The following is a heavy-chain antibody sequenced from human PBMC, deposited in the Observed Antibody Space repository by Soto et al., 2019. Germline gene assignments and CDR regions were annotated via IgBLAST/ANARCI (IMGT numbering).Heavy chain of an antibody. CDR3: AKEKISTSCCNWFDP. D-gene: IGHD2-2*01. Sequence: PSETLSLTCNVSGASVSHGYWSWIRQPPGKGLEWIGFMYFGGSFNYNPSLTSRATISVETSKNQFSMKLTSVTASDTAVYYCAKEKISTSCCNWFDPWGQGTLVTV. V-gene: IGHV4-59*02. CDR2: MYFGGSF. J-gene: IGHJ5*02. CDR1: GASVSHGY.